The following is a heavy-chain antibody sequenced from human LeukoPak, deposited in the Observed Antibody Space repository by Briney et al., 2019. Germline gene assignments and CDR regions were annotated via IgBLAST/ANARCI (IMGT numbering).Heavy chain of an antibody. Sequence: PSETLSLTCTVSGGSISSYYWSWLRQPPGKGLEWIGYIYYSGSTNYNPSLKSRVTISVDTSKNQFSLKLSSVTAADTAVYYCARAPPHTVEYFDYWGQGTLVTVSS. J-gene: IGHJ4*02. CDR3: ARAPPHTVEYFDY. CDR1: GGSISSYY. D-gene: IGHD2-2*02. CDR2: IYYSGST. V-gene: IGHV4-59*01.